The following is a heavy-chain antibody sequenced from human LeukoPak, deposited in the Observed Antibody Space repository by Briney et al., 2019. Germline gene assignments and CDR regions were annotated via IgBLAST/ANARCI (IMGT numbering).Heavy chain of an antibody. J-gene: IGHJ6*02. CDR3: ARGPLYCSSTSCYLYYYYYGMDV. CDR1: GGSISSYY. Sequence: PSETLSLTCTVSGGSISSYYWSWIRQPPGKGLEWIGCIYYSGSTNYNPSLKSRVTISVDTSKNQFSLKLSSVTAADTAVYYCARGPLYCSSTSCYLYYYYYGMDVWGQGTTVTVSS. CDR2: IYYSGST. V-gene: IGHV4-59*01. D-gene: IGHD2-2*01.